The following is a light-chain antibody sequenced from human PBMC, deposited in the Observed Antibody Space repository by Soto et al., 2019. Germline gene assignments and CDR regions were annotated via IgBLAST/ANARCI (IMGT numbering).Light chain of an antibody. V-gene: IGKV3-15*01. Sequence: VVMTQSLATLSVSPGERATLSCRASQSISTNLAWFQQKTGQAPRLLIYDASTRATGIPARFSGSGSGTEFTLTISSLQSEDFAVYYCQQYNNWPPTFGQGTKVDI. CDR3: QQYNNWPPT. CDR1: QSISTN. J-gene: IGKJ1*01. CDR2: DAS.